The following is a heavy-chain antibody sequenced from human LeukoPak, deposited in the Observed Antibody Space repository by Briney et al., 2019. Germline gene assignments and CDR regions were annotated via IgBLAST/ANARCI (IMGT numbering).Heavy chain of an antibody. CDR2: INWNGGSK. J-gene: IGHJ4*02. Sequence: PGGSLRLSCAASGFTFDVYGMSWVRQAPGKGLEWVSGINWNGGSKVYADSVKGRFTISRDNAKNSLYLQMNSLRAEDTALYYCARAYSSGNFDYWGQGTLVTVSS. D-gene: IGHD3-22*01. CDR3: ARAYSSGNFDY. V-gene: IGHV3-20*04. CDR1: GFTFDVYG.